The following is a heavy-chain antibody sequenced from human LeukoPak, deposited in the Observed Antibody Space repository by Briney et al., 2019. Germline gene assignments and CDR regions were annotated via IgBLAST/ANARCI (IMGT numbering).Heavy chain of an antibody. V-gene: IGHV4-59*08. Sequence: SETLSLTCTISGGSISTYYWSWIRQPPGKGLEWIGYIYYTGGTNYNPSPKSRVTFSVDTSKNHFSLKLISVTAADTAVYYCARREDFWYFDLWGRGTLVTVSS. J-gene: IGHJ2*01. CDR1: GGSISTYY. CDR2: IYYTGGT. CDR3: ARREDFWYFDL.